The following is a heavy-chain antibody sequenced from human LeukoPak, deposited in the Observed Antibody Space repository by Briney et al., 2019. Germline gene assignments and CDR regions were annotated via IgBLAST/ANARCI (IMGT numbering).Heavy chain of an antibody. Sequence: ASVKVSCKASGYTFTGYYMHWVRQAPGQGLEWMGRINPNSGGTNYAQKFQGRVTMTRDTSISTAYMELSRLRSDDTAVYYCARAAQSERPPRLSDFWSGYHDYWGQGTLVTVSS. D-gene: IGHD3-3*01. J-gene: IGHJ4*02. CDR3: ARAAQSERPPRLSDFWSGYHDY. V-gene: IGHV1-2*06. CDR1: GYTFTGYY. CDR2: INPNSGGT.